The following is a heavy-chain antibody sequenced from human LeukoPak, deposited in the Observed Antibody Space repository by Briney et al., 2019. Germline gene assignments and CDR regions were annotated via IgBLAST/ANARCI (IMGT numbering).Heavy chain of an antibody. Sequence: PSETLSLICTVSGGSISSYYWGWIRQPPGKGLEWIGSIYYSGSTYYNPSLRSRVTISVDTSKNQFSLKLSSVTAADTAVYYCARVVAANNQYYYYYYYMDVWGKGTTVTVSS. CDR1: GGSISSYY. J-gene: IGHJ6*03. CDR3: ARVVAANNQYYYYYYYMDV. D-gene: IGHD2-2*01. CDR2: IYYSGST. V-gene: IGHV4-39*01.